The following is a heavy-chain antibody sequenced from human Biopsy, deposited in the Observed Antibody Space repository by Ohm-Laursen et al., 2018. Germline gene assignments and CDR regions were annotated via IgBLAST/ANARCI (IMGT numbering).Heavy chain of an antibody. CDR1: GVSINGGRYY. CDR3: ARLGSGDYFPTFFDF. J-gene: IGHJ4*02. Sequence: SETLSPTCTVSGVSINGGRYYWNWIRHHPGKGPEWIGNIFYSANTYYNPSLKSRVTISVDTSKNQFSLKLSSVTAADTAVYYCARLGSGDYFPTFFDFWGQGALVTVSS. V-gene: IGHV4-31*03. CDR2: IFYSANT. D-gene: IGHD5-12*01.